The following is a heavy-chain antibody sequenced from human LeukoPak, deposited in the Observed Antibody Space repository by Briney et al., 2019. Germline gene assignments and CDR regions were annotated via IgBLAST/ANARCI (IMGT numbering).Heavy chain of an antibody. V-gene: IGHV3-48*02. CDR3: VRDYAWAFDF. D-gene: IGHD3-16*01. Sequence: GGSLRLSCSTSGFTFGSCSMNWVCQAPGRGPEWISYISGPSNTIQYADSVKGRFTISRDNAKNSLFLQVNSLRDDDTAVYYCVRDYAWAFDFWGQGARVTVSS. CDR2: ISGPSNTI. J-gene: IGHJ4*02. CDR1: GFTFGSCS.